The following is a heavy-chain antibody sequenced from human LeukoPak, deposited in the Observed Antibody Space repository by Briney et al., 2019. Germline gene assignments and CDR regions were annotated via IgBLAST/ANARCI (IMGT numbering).Heavy chain of an antibody. CDR2: IYYSGST. D-gene: IGHD3-3*01. V-gene: IGHV4-59*01. CDR3: ARVMAFWSGTNWFDP. CDR1: GGSISSYY. J-gene: IGHJ5*02. Sequence: RASETLSLTCTVSGGSISSYYWSWIRQPPGKGLEWIGYIYYSGSTNYNPSLKSRVTISVDTSKNQFSLKLSSVTAADTAVYYCARVMAFWSGTNWFDPWGQGTLVTVSS.